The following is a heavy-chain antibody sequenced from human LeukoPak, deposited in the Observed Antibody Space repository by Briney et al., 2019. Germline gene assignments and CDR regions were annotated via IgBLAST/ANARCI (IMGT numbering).Heavy chain of an antibody. Sequence: GGSLRLSCAASGFTFSDYYMSWIRQAPGKGLEWVSYISSSGSTIYYADSVKGRFTISRDNAKNSLYLQMNSLRAEDTAVYYCTRGGYCSSTSCYKDYYYGMDVWGQGTTVTVSS. V-gene: IGHV3-11*01. CDR2: ISSSGSTI. CDR3: TRGGYCSSTSCYKDYYYGMDV. D-gene: IGHD2-2*02. CDR1: GFTFSDYY. J-gene: IGHJ6*02.